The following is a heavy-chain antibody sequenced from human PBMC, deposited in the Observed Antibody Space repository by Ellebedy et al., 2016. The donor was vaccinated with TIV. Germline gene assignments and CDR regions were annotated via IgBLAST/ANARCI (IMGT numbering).Heavy chain of an antibody. Sequence: PGGSLRLSCAASGFTFSDYHMSWFRQVPGKGLEWVSYMTNSGGSKDYADAVKGRFTISRDTTENSLYLKMNSLRAEDTAVYYCAKDVVAPGLAFDYWGQGTLVTVSS. J-gene: IGHJ4*02. CDR3: AKDVVAPGLAFDY. CDR1: GFTFSDYH. D-gene: IGHD2-15*01. V-gene: IGHV3-11*01. CDR2: MTNSGGSK.